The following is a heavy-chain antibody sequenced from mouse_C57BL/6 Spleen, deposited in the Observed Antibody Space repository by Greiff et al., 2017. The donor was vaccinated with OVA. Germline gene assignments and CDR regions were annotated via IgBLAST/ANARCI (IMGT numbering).Heavy chain of an antibody. J-gene: IGHJ1*03. CDR3: ARHGSSYGYFDV. CDR1: CYSFTGYY. V-gene: IGHV1-42*01. CDR2: INPSTGGT. Sequence: VQLQQSGPELVKPGASVKISCKASCYSFTGYYMNWVKQSPEKSLEWIGEINPSTGGTTYNQKFKAKATLTVDKSSSTAYMQLKSLTSEDSAVYYCARHGSSYGYFDVWGTGTTVTVSS. D-gene: IGHD1-1*01.